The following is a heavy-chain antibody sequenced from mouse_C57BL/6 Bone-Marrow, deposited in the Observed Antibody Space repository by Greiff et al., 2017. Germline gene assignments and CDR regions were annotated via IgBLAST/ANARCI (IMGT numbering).Heavy chain of an antibody. D-gene: IGHD1-1*01. V-gene: IGHV1-82*01. CDR3: ARAGSSYRYFDV. Sequence: QVQLQQSGPELVKPGASVKLSCKASGYAFSSSWMNWVKQRPGKGLEWIGRIYPGDGDTNYKGKFKGKATLTADKSTITAYMQLSSLTSEDSAVYCCARAGSSYRYFDVWGTGTTVTVSS. CDR1: GYAFSSSW. J-gene: IGHJ1*03. CDR2: IYPGDGDT.